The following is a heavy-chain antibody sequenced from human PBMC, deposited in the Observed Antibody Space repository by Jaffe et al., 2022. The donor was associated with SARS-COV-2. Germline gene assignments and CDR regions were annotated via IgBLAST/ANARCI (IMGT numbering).Heavy chain of an antibody. V-gene: IGHV2-5*02. Sequence: QITLKESGPTLVKPTQTLTLTCTFSGFSLSTSGVGVGWVRQPPGKALEWLALIYWDDDKRYSPPLKSRLTITKDTSKNQVVLTMTNMDPVDTATYYCAHRHPGYFGSGSPKYYFDYWGQGTLVTVSS. CDR2: IYWDDDK. J-gene: IGHJ4*02. D-gene: IGHD3-10*01. CDR1: GFSLSTSGVG. CDR3: AHRHPGYFGSGSPKYYFDY.